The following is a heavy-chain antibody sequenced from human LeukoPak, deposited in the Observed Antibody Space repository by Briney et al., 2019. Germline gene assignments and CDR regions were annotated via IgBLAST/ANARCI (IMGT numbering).Heavy chain of an antibody. J-gene: IGHJ4*02. V-gene: IGHV3-48*03. Sequence: PGGSLRLSCAASGFTFSSYEMNWVRQAPGKGLEWVSYTSSSGYTRYYADSVKGRFTISRDNSKNTLYLQMNSLRADDTAIYYCARGHEALDYWGQGTLVTVSS. CDR3: ARGHEALDY. CDR1: GFTFSSYE. CDR2: TSSSGYTR.